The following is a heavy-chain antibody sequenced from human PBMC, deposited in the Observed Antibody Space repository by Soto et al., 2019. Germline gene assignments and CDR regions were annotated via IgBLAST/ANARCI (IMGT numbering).Heavy chain of an antibody. V-gene: IGHV3-48*02. CDR3: ARGNWNYPYSGMDV. Sequence: GGSLRLSCAASGFTFSSYSMNWVRQAPGKGLEWVSYISSSSSTIYSAASVKGRFTISRDNAKNSLFLQMNSLRDEDTAVYYCARGNWNYPYSGMDVWGQGTTVTVSS. J-gene: IGHJ6*02. CDR1: GFTFSSYS. D-gene: IGHD1-7*01. CDR2: ISSSSSTI.